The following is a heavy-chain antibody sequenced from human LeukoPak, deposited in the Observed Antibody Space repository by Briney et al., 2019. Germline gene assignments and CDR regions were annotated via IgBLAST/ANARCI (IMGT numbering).Heavy chain of an antibody. CDR1: GFTFDDYA. Sequence: GRSLRLSCAASGFTFDDYAMHWVRQAPGKGLEWVSGISWNSGSIGYADSVKGRFTISRDNAKNSLYLQMNSLRAEDTALYYCAKGQWLSYFDYWGQGTLVTVSS. J-gene: IGHJ4*02. CDR2: ISWNSGSI. D-gene: IGHD6-19*01. CDR3: AKGQWLSYFDY. V-gene: IGHV3-9*01.